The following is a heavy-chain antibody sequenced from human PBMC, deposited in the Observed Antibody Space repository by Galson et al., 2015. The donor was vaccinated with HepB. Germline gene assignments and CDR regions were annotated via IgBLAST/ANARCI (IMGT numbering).Heavy chain of an antibody. V-gene: IGHV3-23*01. J-gene: IGHJ4*02. CDR3: ARDLEFRTAMVLY. CDR1: GFTFSRYN. CDR2: ISGSGGST. Sequence: SLRLSCAASGFTFSRYNMDWVRQAPGKGLEWVSAISGSGGSTYYADSVKGRFTISRDNSKNTLYLQMNSLRAEDTAVYYCARDLEFRTAMVLYWGQGTLVTVSS. D-gene: IGHD5-18*01.